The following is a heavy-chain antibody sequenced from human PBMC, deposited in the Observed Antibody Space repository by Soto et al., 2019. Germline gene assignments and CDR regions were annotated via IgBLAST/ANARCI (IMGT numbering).Heavy chain of an antibody. D-gene: IGHD6-19*01. CDR2: INAGNGNT. Sequence: QVQLVQSGAEVKKPGASVKVSCKASGYTFTSYAMHWVRQAPGQRLEWMGWINAGNGNTKYSQKFQGRVTITRDTSASTAYMELSSLRSADTAVYYCARVSGYSSGWYTWFDPWGQGTLVTVSS. CDR3: ARVSGYSSGWYTWFDP. V-gene: IGHV1-3*01. CDR1: GYTFTSYA. J-gene: IGHJ5*02.